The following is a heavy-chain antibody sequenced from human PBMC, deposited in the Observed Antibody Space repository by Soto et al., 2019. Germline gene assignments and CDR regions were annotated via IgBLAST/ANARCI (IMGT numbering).Heavy chain of an antibody. CDR3: ARGRAHRSGSYSTSLGWFDP. Sequence: QVQLQQWGAGLLKPSETLSLTCAVYGGSFSGYYWSWIRQPPGKGLEWLGEINHSGSTNYNPSLKRRVTISVDTSKNQFSLKLSSVTAADTAVYYCARGRAHRSGSYSTSLGWFDPWGQGPLVTVSS. CDR2: INHSGST. D-gene: IGHD3-10*01. CDR1: GGSFSGYY. J-gene: IGHJ5*02. V-gene: IGHV4-34*01.